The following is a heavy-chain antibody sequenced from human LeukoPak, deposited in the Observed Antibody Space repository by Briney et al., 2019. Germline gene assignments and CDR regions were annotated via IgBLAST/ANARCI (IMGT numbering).Heavy chain of an antibody. J-gene: IGHJ4*02. CDR2: INHSGST. V-gene: IGHV4-34*01. CDR1: GGSFSGYY. CDR3: ARAEGGSSWYYFDY. Sequence: PSETLSLTCAVYGGSFSGYYWSWIRQPPGKGLEWIGEINHSGSTNYNPSLKSRVTISVDTSKNQFSLKLSSVTAADTAVYYCARAEGGSSWYYFDYWGQGTLVTVSS. D-gene: IGHD6-13*01.